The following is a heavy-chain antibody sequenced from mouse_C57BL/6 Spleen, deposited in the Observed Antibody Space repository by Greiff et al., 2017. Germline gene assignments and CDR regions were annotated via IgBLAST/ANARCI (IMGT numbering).Heavy chain of an antibody. J-gene: IGHJ2*01. CDR3: ARLTAQATDY. D-gene: IGHD3-2*02. Sequence: EVKVVESGGDLVKPGGSLKLSCAASGFTFSSSGMSWVRQTPDKRLEWVATISSGGSYTYYPDSVKGRFTISRDNAKNTLYLQMSSLKSEDTAMYYCARLTAQATDYWGQGTTLTVSS. CDR1: GFTFSSSG. CDR2: ISSGGSYT. V-gene: IGHV5-6*01.